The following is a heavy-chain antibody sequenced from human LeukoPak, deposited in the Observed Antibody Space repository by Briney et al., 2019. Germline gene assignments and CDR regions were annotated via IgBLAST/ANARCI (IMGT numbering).Heavy chain of an antibody. J-gene: IGHJ4*02. Sequence: ASVKVSCKASGYTFTGYYMHWVRQAPGQGLEWMGWINPNSGGTNYAQKFQGRVTVTRDTSISTAYMELSRLRSDDTAVYYCARDSYYDILTGTGNYWGQGTLVTVSS. CDR2: INPNSGGT. D-gene: IGHD3-9*01. CDR1: GYTFTGYY. CDR3: ARDSYYDILTGTGNY. V-gene: IGHV1-2*02.